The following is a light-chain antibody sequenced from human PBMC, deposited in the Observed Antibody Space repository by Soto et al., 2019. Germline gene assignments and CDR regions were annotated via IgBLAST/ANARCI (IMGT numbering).Light chain of an antibody. CDR3: QQYNNWRT. V-gene: IGKV3-15*01. Sequence: EIVMTQSPATLSVSPGETATLSCRASQSVSSNLAWYQQKPGQAPRLLIYGASTSATGIPARFSGSGSGTEFTLTISSLQSEGFAVYYCQQYNNWRTFGQGTKVEIK. J-gene: IGKJ1*01. CDR2: GAS. CDR1: QSVSSN.